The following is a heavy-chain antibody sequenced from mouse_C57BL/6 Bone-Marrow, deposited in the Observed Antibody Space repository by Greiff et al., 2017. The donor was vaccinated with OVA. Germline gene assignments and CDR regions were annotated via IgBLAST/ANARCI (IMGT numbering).Heavy chain of an antibody. J-gene: IGHJ3*01. Sequence: VQLQQSGAELAKPGASVKLSCKASGYTFTSYWMHWVKQRPGQGLEWIGYINPSSGYTKYNQKFKDKATLTADKSSSTAYMQLSSLTYEDSAVYYCARGATTVVGRGWFAYWGQGTLVTVSA. CDR2: INPSSGYT. CDR3: ARGATTVVGRGWFAY. CDR1: GYTFTSYW. V-gene: IGHV1-7*01. D-gene: IGHD1-1*01.